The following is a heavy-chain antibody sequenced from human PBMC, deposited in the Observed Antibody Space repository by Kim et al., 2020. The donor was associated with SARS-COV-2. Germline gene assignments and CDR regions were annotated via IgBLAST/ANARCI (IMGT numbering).Heavy chain of an antibody. Sequence: SETLSLTCTVSGGSISSYYWSWIRQPAGKGLEWIGRIYTSGSTNYNPSLKSRVTMSVDTSKNQFSLKLSSVTAADTAVYYCARDVPALWPNYDFWSGYPPTYYYYYGMDVWGQGTTVTVSS. CDR2: IYTSGST. J-gene: IGHJ6*02. CDR1: GGSISSYY. V-gene: IGHV4-4*07. D-gene: IGHD3-3*01. CDR3: ARDVPALWPNYDFWSGYPPTYYYYYGMDV.